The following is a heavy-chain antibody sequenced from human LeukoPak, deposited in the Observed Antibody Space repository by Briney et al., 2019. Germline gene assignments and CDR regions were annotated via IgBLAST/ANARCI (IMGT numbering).Heavy chain of an antibody. J-gene: IGHJ4*02. CDR3: ARVVRGDSGYDGGGSFDY. Sequence: PSETLSLTCTVSGGSISSGGYSWSWIRQPPGKGLEGIGYIYYSGSTYYNPSLKSRVTISVDTSKNQFSLKLSSVTAADTAVYYCARVVRGDSGYDGGGSFDYWGQGTLVTVSS. CDR2: IYYSGST. V-gene: IGHV4-31*03. CDR1: GGSISSGGYS. D-gene: IGHD5-12*01.